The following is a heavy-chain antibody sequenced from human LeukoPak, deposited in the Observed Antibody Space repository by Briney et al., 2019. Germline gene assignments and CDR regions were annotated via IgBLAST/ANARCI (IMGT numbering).Heavy chain of an antibody. CDR1: GGSFSGYY. J-gene: IGHJ4*02. CDR3: ARVVMVRGVIIRWRSCFDY. CDR2: INRGGST. Sequence: SETLSLTCAVYGGSFSGYYWSWIRQPPGKGLEWIWEINRGGSTNYNPSLKSRVTISVDTSKNQFSLKLSSVTAADTAVYYCARVVMVRGVIIRWRSCFDYWGQGTLVTVSS. D-gene: IGHD3-10*01. V-gene: IGHV4-34*01.